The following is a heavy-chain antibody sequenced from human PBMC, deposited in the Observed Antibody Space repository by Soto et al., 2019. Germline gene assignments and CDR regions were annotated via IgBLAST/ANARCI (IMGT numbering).Heavy chain of an antibody. Sequence: KPSETLSLTCTVSGGSISSSSYYWGWIRQPPGKGLEWIGSIYYSGSTYYNPSLKSRVTISVDTSKNQFSLKLSSVTAADTAVYYCARHRVRGTWYYWGQGTLVTVSS. CDR1: GGSISSSSYY. V-gene: IGHV4-39*01. D-gene: IGHD3-10*01. CDR3: ARHRVRGTWYY. J-gene: IGHJ4*02. CDR2: IYYSGST.